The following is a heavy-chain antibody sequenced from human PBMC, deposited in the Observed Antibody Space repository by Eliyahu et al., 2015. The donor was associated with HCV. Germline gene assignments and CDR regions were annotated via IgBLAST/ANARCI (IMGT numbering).Heavy chain of an antibody. CDR3: AKPQGGFDC. J-gene: IGHJ4*02. V-gene: IGHV3-23*01. CDR2: ISTRGGRT. CDR1: GFTVTNHD. Sequence: EVQLLESGGGLEQPGGSLRLSCAASGFTVTNHDMSWVRQAPGKGLGGVSAISTRGGRTYYADSVKGRFTISRDNSKNTLYLQMNSLRAEDTAIYYCAKPQGGFDCWGQGTLVTVSS.